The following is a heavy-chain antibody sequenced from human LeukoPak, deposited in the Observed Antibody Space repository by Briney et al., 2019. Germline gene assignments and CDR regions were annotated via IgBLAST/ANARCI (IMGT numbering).Heavy chain of an antibody. CDR2: IIPIFGTA. V-gene: IGHV1-69*05. CDR1: GGTFSSYA. D-gene: IGHD2-2*02. CDR3: ARYCSSTSCYTPGAFDI. J-gene: IGHJ3*02. Sequence: GASVKVSCKASGGTFSSYAISWVRQAPGQGLEWMGGIIPIFGTANYAQKFQGRVTITTDESTSTAYMELSSLRSEDTAVYYCARYCSSTSCYTPGAFDIWGQGTMVTVSS.